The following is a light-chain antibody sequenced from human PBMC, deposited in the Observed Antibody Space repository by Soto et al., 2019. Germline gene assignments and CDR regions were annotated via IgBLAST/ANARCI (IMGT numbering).Light chain of an antibody. CDR2: DSS. CDR3: QQRKNWPPIT. J-gene: IGKJ5*01. Sequence: EIELIQYPATLSFSPGETATLSCRASQNVDKFLAWYQQRPGQPPRLLIFDSSNRATGVPVRFSGSVAGTVFTLIIGSLEPEDSAVYYCQQRKNWPPITFGQVKRMEIK. V-gene: IGKV3-11*01. CDR1: QNVDKF.